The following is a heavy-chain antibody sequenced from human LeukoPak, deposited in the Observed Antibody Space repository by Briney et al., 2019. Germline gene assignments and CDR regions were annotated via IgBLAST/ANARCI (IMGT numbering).Heavy chain of an antibody. CDR2: ISYDGSNK. CDR1: GFTFSSYA. CDR3: ARAARSSNLLLWFGELLSWFDP. J-gene: IGHJ5*02. V-gene: IGHV3-30-3*01. D-gene: IGHD3-10*01. Sequence: PGRSLRLSCAASGFTFSSYAMHWVRQAPGKGLEWVAVISYDGSNKYYADSVKGRFTISRDNSKNTLYLQMNSLRAEDTAVYYCARAARSSNLLLWFGELLSWFDPWGQGTLVTVSS.